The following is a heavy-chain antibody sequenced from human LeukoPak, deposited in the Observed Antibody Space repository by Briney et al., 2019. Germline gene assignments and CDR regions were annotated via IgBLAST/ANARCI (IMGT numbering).Heavy chain of an antibody. CDR2: ISAYNGNT. CDR1: GYTFTSYG. V-gene: IGHV1-18*04. CDR3: ARDKGVVPAAAMFYLDY. J-gene: IGHJ4*02. D-gene: IGHD2-2*01. Sequence: ASVKVSCKASGYTFTSYGISWVRQAPGQGLEWMGWISAYNGNTNYAQKLQGRVTMTTDTSTSTAYMELRSLRSDDTAVYYCARDKGVVPAAAMFYLDYWGQGTLVTVSS.